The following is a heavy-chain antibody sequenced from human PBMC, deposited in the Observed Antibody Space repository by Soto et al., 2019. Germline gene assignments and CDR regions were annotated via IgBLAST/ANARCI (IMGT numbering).Heavy chain of an antibody. Sequence: QVQLQESGPGLVKPSETLSLTCTVSGGSISSYYWSWIRQPPGKGLEWIGYIYYSGSTNYNPSLKSRVTSAVDTSKNHCSLKLSSVPAADTAVYYCARVGCSGGSCFGYFDLWGRGTLVTVSS. D-gene: IGHD2-15*01. J-gene: IGHJ2*01. V-gene: IGHV4-59*01. CDR2: IYYSGST. CDR1: GGSISSYY. CDR3: ARVGCSGGSCFGYFDL.